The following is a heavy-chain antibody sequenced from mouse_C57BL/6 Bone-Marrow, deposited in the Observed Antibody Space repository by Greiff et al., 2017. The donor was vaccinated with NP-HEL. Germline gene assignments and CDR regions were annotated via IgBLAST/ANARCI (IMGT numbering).Heavy chain of an antibody. Sequence: VQLQQPGAELVMPGASVKLSCKASGYTFTSYWMHWVKQRPGQGLEWIGEIDPSDSYTNYNQKFKGKSTLTVDKSSSTAYMQLSSLTSEDSAVYYCAPQCTYWYFDVWGTGTTVTVSS. J-gene: IGHJ1*03. CDR3: APQCTYWYFDV. CDR1: GYTFTSYW. CDR2: IDPSDSYT. V-gene: IGHV1-69*01.